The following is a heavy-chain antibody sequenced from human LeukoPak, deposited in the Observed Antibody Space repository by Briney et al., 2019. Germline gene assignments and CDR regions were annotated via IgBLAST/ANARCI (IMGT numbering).Heavy chain of an antibody. Sequence: ASVKVSCKASGYTFTGYYMHWVRQAPGQGLEWMGWINPNSGGTNYAQKFQGRVTMTRDTSISTAYMELSRLRSDDTAVYYCARVVGFDYYYYYYMDVWGKGTTVTVSS. J-gene: IGHJ6*03. V-gene: IGHV1-2*02. CDR1: GYTFTGYY. CDR3: ARVVGFDYYYYYYMDV. CDR2: INPNSGGT. D-gene: IGHD6-25*01.